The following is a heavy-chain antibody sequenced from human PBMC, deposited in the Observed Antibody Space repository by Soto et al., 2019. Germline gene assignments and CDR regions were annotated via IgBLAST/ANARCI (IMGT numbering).Heavy chain of an antibody. V-gene: IGHV3-23*01. CDR2: ISGSGGST. Sequence: GVSLRLSWSASGVTFRSYAISWVRQAPGKGLEWVSPISGSGGSTYYADSVKGRFTISRDNSENTLYLQMDSLRVEDRAVYYCARDDVLCYGGRCSGTDLDAWGQRTTLPVSS. CDR3: ARDDVLCYGGRCSGTDLDA. J-gene: IGHJ6*02. D-gene: IGHD2-15*01. CDR1: GVTFRSYA.